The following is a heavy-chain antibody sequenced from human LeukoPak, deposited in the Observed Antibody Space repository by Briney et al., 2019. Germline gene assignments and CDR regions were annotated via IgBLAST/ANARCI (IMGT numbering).Heavy chain of an antibody. CDR1: GFTVSNNY. V-gene: IGHV3-66*01. J-gene: IGHJ3*02. D-gene: IGHD4-23*01. Sequence: GGSLRLSCAVSGFTVSNNYMNWVRQAPGKGLEWVSIIYSGGRTYYADSVKGRFTISRDNSKNTLYLQMKSLRAEDTAVYYCARTRYTVDDALDIWGQGTMVTVSS. CDR3: ARTRYTVDDALDI. CDR2: IYSGGRT.